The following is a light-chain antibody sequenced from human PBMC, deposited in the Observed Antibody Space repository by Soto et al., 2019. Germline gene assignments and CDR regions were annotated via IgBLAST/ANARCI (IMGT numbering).Light chain of an antibody. V-gene: IGKV1-9*01. J-gene: IGKJ4*01. CDR1: QGISSY. CDR2: AAS. CDR3: QQLNSYPLT. Sequence: DIQVTQSPSSLSASTGDRVTITCRASQGISSYLAWYQQKPGKAPKLLIYAASTLQSGVPSRFSGSGSGTEFTLTISSLQPEDFATYYCQQLNSYPLTFGGGTKVDIK.